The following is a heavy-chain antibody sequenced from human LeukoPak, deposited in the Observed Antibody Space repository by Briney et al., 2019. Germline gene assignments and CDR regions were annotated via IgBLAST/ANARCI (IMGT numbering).Heavy chain of an antibody. D-gene: IGHD4-17*01. J-gene: IGHJ4*02. V-gene: IGHV1-69*05. CDR1: GGAFSSYA. Sequence: SVKVSCKASGGAFSSYAISWVRQAPGQGLEWMGRIIPIFGTANYAQKFQGRVTITTDESTSTAYMELSSLRSEDTAVYYCARGNGDYSFDYWGQGTLVTVSS. CDR3: ARGNGDYSFDY. CDR2: IIPIFGTA.